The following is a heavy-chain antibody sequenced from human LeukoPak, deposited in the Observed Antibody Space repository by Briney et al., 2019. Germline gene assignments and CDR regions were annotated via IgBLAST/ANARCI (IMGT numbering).Heavy chain of an antibody. J-gene: IGHJ6*03. D-gene: IGHD6-6*01. V-gene: IGHV3-74*01. CDR3: ARGIAARPGIYYYYMDV. Sequence: GGSLRLSCAASGFTFSSYWMHWVRQAPGKGLVWVSRINSDGSSTSYADSVKGRFTISRDNAKNTLYLQMNSLRAEDTAVYYCARGIAARPGIYYYYMDVWGKGTTVTVSS. CDR1: GFTFSSYW. CDR2: INSDGSST.